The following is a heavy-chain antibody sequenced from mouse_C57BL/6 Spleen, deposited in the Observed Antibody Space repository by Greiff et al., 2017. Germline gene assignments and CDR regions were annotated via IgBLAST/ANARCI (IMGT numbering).Heavy chain of an antibody. V-gene: IGHV1-76*01. J-gene: IGHJ4*01. CDR2: IYPGSGNT. D-gene: IGHD2-4*01. CDR1: GYTFTDYY. Sequence: QVQLQQSGAELVRPGASVKLSCKASGYTFTDYYINWVKQRPGQGLEWIARIYPGSGNTYYNEKFKGKATLTAEKSSSTAYMQLSSLTSEDSAVYFCARMYDYDYYAMDYWGQGTSVTVSS. CDR3: ARMYDYDYYAMDY.